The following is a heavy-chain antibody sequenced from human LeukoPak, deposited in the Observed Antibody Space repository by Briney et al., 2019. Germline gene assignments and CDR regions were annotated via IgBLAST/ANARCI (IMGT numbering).Heavy chain of an antibody. CDR2: ISYRGRT. CDR1: DAYIGSSF. Sequence: PSETLSLTCNLSDAYIGSSFWSWIRLPPGKGLEWIGSISYRGRTNYSPSLKSRATMSMDTSKSQLSLVLTSVTAADTALYYCARDRSGSYYTFDMWGQGTMVTVSS. J-gene: IGHJ3*02. CDR3: ARDRSGSYYTFDM. D-gene: IGHD1-26*01. V-gene: IGHV4-59*13.